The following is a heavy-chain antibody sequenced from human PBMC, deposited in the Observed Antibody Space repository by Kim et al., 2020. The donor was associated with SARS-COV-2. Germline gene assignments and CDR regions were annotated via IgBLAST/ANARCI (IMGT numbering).Heavy chain of an antibody. CDR2: IYYSGST. CDR1: GGSISSSSYY. CDR3: ARNPGSGSYIPHTLYYYYYGMDV. J-gene: IGHJ6*02. Sequence: SETLSLTCTVSGGSISSSSYYWGWIRQPPGKGLEWIGSIYYSGSTYYNPSLKSRVTISVDTSKNQFSLKLSSVTAADTAVYYCARNPGSGSYIPHTLYYYYYGMDVWGQGTTVTVSS. V-gene: IGHV4-39*01. D-gene: IGHD3-10*01.